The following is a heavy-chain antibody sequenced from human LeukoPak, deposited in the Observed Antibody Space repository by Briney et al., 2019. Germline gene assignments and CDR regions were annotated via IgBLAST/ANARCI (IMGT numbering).Heavy chain of an antibody. V-gene: IGHV3-53*01. J-gene: IGHJ4*02. Sequence: GGSLRLSCAASGFTVSSNYMSWVRQASGKGLEWVSVIYSGGSTYYADSVKGRFTISRDNSKNTLYLQMNSLRVEDTAVYYCAGMGIATAGAQFDYWGQGTLVTVSS. CDR2: IYSGGST. CDR1: GFTVSSNY. D-gene: IGHD6-13*01. CDR3: AGMGIATAGAQFDY.